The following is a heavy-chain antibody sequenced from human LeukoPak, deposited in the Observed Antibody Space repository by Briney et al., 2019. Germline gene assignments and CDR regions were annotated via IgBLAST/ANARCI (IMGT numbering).Heavy chain of an antibody. Sequence: GESLKISCKGSGYSFTSYWIGWVRQMPGKGLEWMGIIYPGDSDTRYSPSFQGQVTISADKSISTAYLQWSSLKASDTAMYYCARDYEPMVRGVIIVMDYWGQGTLVTVSS. V-gene: IGHV5-51*01. CDR1: GYSFTSYW. D-gene: IGHD3-10*01. CDR3: ARDYEPMVRGVIIVMDY. CDR2: IYPGDSDT. J-gene: IGHJ4*02.